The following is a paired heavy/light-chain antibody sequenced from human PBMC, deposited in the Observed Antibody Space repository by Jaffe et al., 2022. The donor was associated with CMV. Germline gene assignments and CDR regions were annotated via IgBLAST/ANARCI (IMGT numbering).Light chain of an antibody. V-gene: IGKV3-20*01. CDR2: GAS. CDR3: QQYGSSPTYT. J-gene: IGKJ2*01. Sequence: EIVLTQSPGTLSLSPGERATLSCRASQSVSSSYLAWYQQKPGQAPRLLIYGASSRATGIPDRFSGSGSGTDFTLTISRLEPEDFAVYYCQQYGSSPTYTFGQGTKLEIK. CDR1: QSVSSSY.
Heavy chain of an antibody. CDR3: ARDPAYYYDSSGYYLASRAFDI. J-gene: IGHJ3*02. CDR1: GGSISSYY. CDR2: IYTSGST. D-gene: IGHD3-22*01. V-gene: IGHV4-4*07. Sequence: QVQLQESGPGLVKPSETLSLTCTVSGGSISSYYWSWIRQPAGKGLEWIGRIYTSGSTNYNPSLKSRVTMSVDTSKNQFSLKLSSVTAADTAVYYCARDPAYYYDSSGYYLASRAFDIWGQGTMVTVSS.